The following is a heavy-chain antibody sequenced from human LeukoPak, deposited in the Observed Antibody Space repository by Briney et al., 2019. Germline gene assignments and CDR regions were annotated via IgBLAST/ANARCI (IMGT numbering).Heavy chain of an antibody. CDR2: IRFVGGDN. CDR1: AFNFNYYG. J-gene: IGHJ5*01. CDR3: ARARPSMWIES. V-gene: IGHV3-30*02. Sequence: GRCLRLSCSAAAFNFNYYGMHGVRHAPGKGRGWVACIRFVGGDNFYAASVKGRFTISRDSPKSTLYLQMNSLRPEDTAVYYCARARPSMWIESSGQGTLVTVPS.